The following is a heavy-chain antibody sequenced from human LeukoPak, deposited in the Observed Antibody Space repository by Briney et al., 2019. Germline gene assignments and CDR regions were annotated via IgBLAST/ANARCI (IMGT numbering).Heavy chain of an antibody. J-gene: IGHJ4*02. CDR2: IIPIFGTA. D-gene: IGHD4-17*01. CDR3: AVTRTGTVTTFDY. V-gene: IGHV1-69*05. Sequence: SVKVSCKSSGYTFTSYGISWVRQAPGQGLEWMGRIIPIFGTANYAQKFQGRVTITTDESTSTAYMELSSLRSEDTAVYYCAVTRTGTVTTFDYCGQGTLVTVSS. CDR1: GYTFTSYG.